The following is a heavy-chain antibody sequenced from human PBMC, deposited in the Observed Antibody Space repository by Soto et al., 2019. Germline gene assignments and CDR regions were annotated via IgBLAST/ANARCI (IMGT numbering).Heavy chain of an antibody. CDR2: IRKSTYTT. D-gene: IGHD1-26*01. V-gene: IGHV3-72*01. CDR3: TRSVGGLNDALDL. J-gene: IGHJ3*01. CDR1: GFTFSDYY. Sequence: EVHLVESGGGLVQPGGSLRLSCAASGFTFSDYYMDWARQAAGKGLEGVGRIRKSTYTTDYAASVKGRFTISRDDSKSSLYLQMNSLKTEDTAIYYCTRSVGGLNDALDLWGQGTMVTVSS.